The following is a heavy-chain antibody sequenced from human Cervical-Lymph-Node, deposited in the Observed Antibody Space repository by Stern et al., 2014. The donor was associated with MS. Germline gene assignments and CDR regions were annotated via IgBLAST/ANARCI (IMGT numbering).Heavy chain of an antibody. CDR3: SGNFDY. D-gene: IGHD6-25*01. CDR2: ISYDGINK. Sequence: MQLEDSGGGVVQPGRSLRLSCAASGFTFSSYAMHWVRQAPGKGLEWVAVISYDGINKYYADSVKGRFTISRDNSKNTLYLQMNSLRAEDTAVYYCSGNFDYWGQGTLVTVSS. V-gene: IGHV3-30*01. J-gene: IGHJ4*02. CDR1: GFTFSSYA.